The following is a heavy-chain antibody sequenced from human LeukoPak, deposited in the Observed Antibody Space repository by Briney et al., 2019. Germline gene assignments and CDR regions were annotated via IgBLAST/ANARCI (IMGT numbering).Heavy chain of an antibody. V-gene: IGHV4-61*02. J-gene: IGHJ4*02. Sequence: SETLSLTCTVSGGSINSGNYYWTWIRQPAGKGLEWIGRIYTSGSTNYNPFPKSRVTISTDTSKNQFSLELSSVTAADTAVYYCTREAQFTSGWYSWGQGTLVTVSS. CDR2: IYTSGST. CDR3: TREAQFTSGWYS. D-gene: IGHD6-19*01. CDR1: GGSINSGNYY.